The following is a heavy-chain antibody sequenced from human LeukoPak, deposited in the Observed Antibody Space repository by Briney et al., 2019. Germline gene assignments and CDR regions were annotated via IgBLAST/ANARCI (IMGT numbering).Heavy chain of an antibody. J-gene: IGHJ4*02. CDR1: GYTFTSYG. V-gene: IGHV1-18*01. D-gene: IGHD6-13*01. Sequence: ASVKVSCKASGYTFTSYGISWVRQAPGQGLEWMGWISAYNGNTNYAQKFQGRVTITADESTSTAYMELSSLRSEDTAVYYCAREGSSSWYGGLAYWGQGTLVTVSS. CDR3: AREGSSSWYGGLAY. CDR2: ISAYNGNT.